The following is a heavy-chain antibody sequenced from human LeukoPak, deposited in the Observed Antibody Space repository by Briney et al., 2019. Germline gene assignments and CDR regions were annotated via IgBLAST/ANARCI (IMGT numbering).Heavy chain of an antibody. V-gene: IGHV4-39*01. CDR2: IYYSGST. CDR3: ARQGYCSSTSCYDGAFDI. J-gene: IGHJ3*02. CDR1: GGSISSSSYY. D-gene: IGHD2-2*01. Sequence: SETLSLTCTVSGGSISSSSYYWGWFRQPPGKGLEWIGSIYYSGSTYYNPSLKSRATISVDTSKNQFSLKLSSVTAADTAVYYCARQGYCSSTSCYDGAFDIWGQGTMVTVSS.